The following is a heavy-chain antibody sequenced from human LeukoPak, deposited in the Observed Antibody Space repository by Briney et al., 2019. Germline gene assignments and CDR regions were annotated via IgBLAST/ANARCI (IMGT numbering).Heavy chain of an antibody. CDR2: ISSSSSYI. J-gene: IGHJ4*02. Sequence: GGSLRLSCAASGFTFSSYSMNWVRQAPGKGLEWVSSISSSSSYIYYVDSVKGRFTISRDNAKNSLYLQMNSLRAEDTAVYYCARDQGYYDFWSGYQAHWGQGTLVTVSS. D-gene: IGHD3-3*01. V-gene: IGHV3-21*01. CDR1: GFTFSSYS. CDR3: ARDQGYYDFWSGYQAH.